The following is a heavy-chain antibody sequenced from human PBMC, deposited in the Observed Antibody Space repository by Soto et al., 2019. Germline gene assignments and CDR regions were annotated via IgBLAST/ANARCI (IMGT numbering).Heavy chain of an antibody. D-gene: IGHD3-22*01. V-gene: IGHV3-53*01. Sequence: LRLSCAASGFTVSTNYMSWVRQAPGKGLEWVSLIYSGGSAYYADSVKGRFTISSDNSKNTLYLQMNSLRAEDTAVYYCARRSSGYPYYFDYWGQGTLVTVSS. CDR3: ARRSSGYPYYFDY. J-gene: IGHJ4*02. CDR1: GFTVSTNY. CDR2: IYSGGSA.